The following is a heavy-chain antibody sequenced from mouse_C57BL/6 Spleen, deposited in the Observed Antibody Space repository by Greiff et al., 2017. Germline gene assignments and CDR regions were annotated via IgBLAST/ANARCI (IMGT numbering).Heavy chain of an antibody. CDR3: ARIPFITTVVAPDY. CDR1: GYTFTSYW. J-gene: IGHJ2*01. V-gene: IGHV1-64*01. Sequence: VQLQQPGAELVKPGASVKLSCKASGYTFTSYWMHWVKQRPGQGLEWIGMIHPNSGSTNYNEKFKSKATLTVDKSSSTAYMQLSSLTSEDSAVYYCARIPFITTVVAPDYWGQGTTLTVSS. D-gene: IGHD1-1*01. CDR2: IHPNSGST.